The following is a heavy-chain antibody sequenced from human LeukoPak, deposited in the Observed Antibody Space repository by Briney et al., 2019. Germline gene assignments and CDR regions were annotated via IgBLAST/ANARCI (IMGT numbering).Heavy chain of an antibody. Sequence: PGGSLRLSCAASGFTFSSYSMNWVRQAPGKGLEWVSSISSSSSYIYYADSVKGRFTISRDNAKNSLYLQMNSLRAEDTAVYYCASDIFGGTQDAFDIWGQGTMVTVSS. D-gene: IGHD3-3*01. CDR1: GFTFSSYS. J-gene: IGHJ3*02. CDR2: ISSSSSYI. V-gene: IGHV3-21*01. CDR3: ASDIFGGTQDAFDI.